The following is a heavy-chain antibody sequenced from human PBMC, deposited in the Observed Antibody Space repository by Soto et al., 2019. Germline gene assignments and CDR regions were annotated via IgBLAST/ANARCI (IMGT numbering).Heavy chain of an antibody. CDR1: GLTFSDRY. CDR2: IRKKTNSYTT. V-gene: IGHV3-72*01. J-gene: IGHJ4*02. CDR3: TTVTTVDYYFDY. Sequence: GGSLRLSCAASGLTFSDRYMDWVRQAPGKGLEWVGRIRKKTNSYTTDYAASVKGRFIIAREDSTNSLYLQMSSLKTEDTAVYYCTTVTTVDYYFDYWGQGTLVTVSS. D-gene: IGHD4-17*01.